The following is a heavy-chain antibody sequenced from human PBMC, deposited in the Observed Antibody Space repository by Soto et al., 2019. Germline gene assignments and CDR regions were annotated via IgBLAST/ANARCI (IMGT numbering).Heavy chain of an antibody. D-gene: IGHD4-17*01. CDR2: ISGSGGST. CDR1: GLSFCSYG. CDR3: ARSLYGDPLYYFDY. Sequence: SGGALGISCAVSGLSFCSYGLRWGRPAPWKGLEWVSGISGSGGSTYYADSVKGRFTISRDNSKSTLYLQMNSLRAEDTAVYFCARSLYGDPLYYFDYWGQGTLVTVSS. V-gene: IGHV3-23*01. J-gene: IGHJ4*02.